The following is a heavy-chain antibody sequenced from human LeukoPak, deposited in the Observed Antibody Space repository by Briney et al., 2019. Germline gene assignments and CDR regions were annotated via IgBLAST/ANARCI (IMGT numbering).Heavy chain of an antibody. CDR3: PISWSSPQNLIDY. Sequence: GSLRLSCAASGFTFDDYGMIWVRQAPGKGLEWIGRIYTSGSTYYNPSLKSRVTISVDTSKNQFSLKLSSVTAADTAVYYCPISWSSPQNLIDYWGQGTLVTVSS. V-gene: IGHV4-59*10. CDR2: IYTSGST. CDR1: GFTFDDYG. D-gene: IGHD1-14*01. J-gene: IGHJ4*02.